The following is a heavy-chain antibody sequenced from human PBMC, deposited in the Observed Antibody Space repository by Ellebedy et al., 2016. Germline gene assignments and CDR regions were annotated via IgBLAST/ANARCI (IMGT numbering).Heavy chain of an antibody. CDR2: TYYRSKWYY. CDR1: GDSVSTNNAA. CDR3: ARGWLRGSFDI. J-gene: IGHJ3*02. V-gene: IGHV6-1*01. Sequence: SETLSLTCAISGDSVSTNNAARNWIRQSPSRGLEWLGRTYYRSKWYYDYAVSVKSRAVINPDTSKNQSPLQLNSVTPEDTAVYYCARGWLRGSFDIWGQGTTVIVSS. D-gene: IGHD6-19*01.